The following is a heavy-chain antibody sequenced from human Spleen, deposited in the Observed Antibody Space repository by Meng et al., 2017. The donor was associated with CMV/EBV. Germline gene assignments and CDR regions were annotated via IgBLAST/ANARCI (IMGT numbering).Heavy chain of an antibody. V-gene: IGHV3-23*01. CDR1: GFPFSRHA. CDR2: INDSDGDK. Sequence: GESLKISCTASGFPFSRHAMSWVRQAPGKGLEWVSSINDSDGDKYYADSLKGRFTISRDNSKNTLYLQMNSLRVEDTAVYYCAKLEVLRFLEWLPVDYWGQGTLVTVSS. J-gene: IGHJ4*02. CDR3: AKLEVLRFLEWLPVDY. D-gene: IGHD3-3*01.